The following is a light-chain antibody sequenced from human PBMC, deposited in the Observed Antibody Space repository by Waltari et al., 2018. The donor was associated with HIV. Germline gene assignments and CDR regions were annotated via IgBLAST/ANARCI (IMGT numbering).Light chain of an antibody. Sequence: QSVLTQPPSVSAAPGQKVTISCSGSSSNIGNNFVSWYQQLPGTAPKLLIYDNNKRPSGITDRFLGSKSGTSATLGITGLQTGDEADYYCGTWDSSLSVWVFGGGTNLTVL. J-gene: IGLJ3*02. CDR1: SSNIGNNF. CDR3: GTWDSSLSVWV. V-gene: IGLV1-51*01. CDR2: DNN.